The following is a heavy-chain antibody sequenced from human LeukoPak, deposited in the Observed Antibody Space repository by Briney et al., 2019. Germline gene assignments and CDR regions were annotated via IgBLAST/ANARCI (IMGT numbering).Heavy chain of an antibody. CDR1: GGSISSSNW. CDR3: ARAVVVRYYDILTGSDIGRTYFDY. CDR2: IYHSGST. V-gene: IGHV4-4*02. D-gene: IGHD3-9*01. J-gene: IGHJ4*02. Sequence: SGTLSLTCAVSGGSISSSNWWSWVRQPPGKGLEWIGEIYHSGSTNYNPSLKSRVTISVDKSKNQFSLKLSSVTAADTAVYYCARAVVVRYYDILTGSDIGRTYFDYWGQGTTVTVSS.